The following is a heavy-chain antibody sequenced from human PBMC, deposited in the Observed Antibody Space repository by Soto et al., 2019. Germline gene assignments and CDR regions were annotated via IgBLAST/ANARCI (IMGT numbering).Heavy chain of an antibody. CDR1: GGTFSSYT. Sequence: SVKVSCKASGGTFSSYTISWVRQAPGQGLEWMGRIIPILGIANYAQKFQGRVTITADKSTSTAYMELSSLRSEDTAVYFCARDPNYYDSSGPTPFDYWGQGTLVTVSS. CDR2: IIPILGIA. CDR3: ARDPNYYDSSGPTPFDY. V-gene: IGHV1-69*04. D-gene: IGHD3-22*01. J-gene: IGHJ4*02.